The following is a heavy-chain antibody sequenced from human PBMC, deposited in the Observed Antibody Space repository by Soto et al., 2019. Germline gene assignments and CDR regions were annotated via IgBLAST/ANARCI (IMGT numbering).Heavy chain of an antibody. CDR1: GFSISSYY. V-gene: IGHV4-4*07. CDR3: ARDGGSYNWFDP. Sequence: PSETLSLTCPVSGFSISSYYWSWIRQPAGKGLEWIGRIYTSGSTNYNPSLKSRVTMSVDTSKNQFSLKLSSVTAADTAMYYCARDGGSYNWFDPWGQGTLVTVSS. CDR2: IYTSGST. D-gene: IGHD2-15*01. J-gene: IGHJ5*02.